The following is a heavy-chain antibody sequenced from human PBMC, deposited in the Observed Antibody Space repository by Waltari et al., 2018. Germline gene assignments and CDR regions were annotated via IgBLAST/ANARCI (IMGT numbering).Heavy chain of an antibody. CDR1: GYTFTDYY. Sequence: EVQLVQSGAEVKKPGATVKISCKASGYTFTDYYMHWVQQAPGKGLEWMGRVEPEDGETIYAEKFQGRVTITADTSTDTAYMELSSLRSEDTAVYYCATESSDYDILTGYYSYFDYWGQGTLVTVSS. J-gene: IGHJ4*02. V-gene: IGHV1-69-2*01. D-gene: IGHD3-9*01. CDR2: VEPEDGET. CDR3: ATESSDYDILTGYYSYFDY.